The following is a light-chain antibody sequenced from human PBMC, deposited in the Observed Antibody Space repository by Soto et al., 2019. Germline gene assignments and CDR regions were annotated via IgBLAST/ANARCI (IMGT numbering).Light chain of an antibody. V-gene: IGKV1-39*01. CDR2: AAS. CDR1: QSVSRS. Sequence: QLTQSPSSLSASVGDRVIITCRASQSVSRSLNWYQQKAGQAPKLLIYAASTLHSGVPSRFSGSGSGTEFTLTISSLQTEDLATYYCQQTVITHPWTFGQGTKVDVK. CDR3: QQTVITHPWT. J-gene: IGKJ1*01.